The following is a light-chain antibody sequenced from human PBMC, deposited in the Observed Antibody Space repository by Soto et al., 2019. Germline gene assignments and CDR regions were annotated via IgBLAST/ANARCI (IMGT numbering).Light chain of an antibody. CDR2: DVN. J-gene: IGLJ2*01. Sequence: QSVLTQPASVSGSPGQSITLSCTGTSSDIGGYDYVSWYQRHPGKAPKLIIYDVNNRPSGVSTRFSGSKSGNTASLTISGLEAEDEADYYCTSYASGSSHVVFGGGTKLTVL. CDR1: SSDIGGYDY. CDR3: TSYASGSSHVV. V-gene: IGLV2-14*01.